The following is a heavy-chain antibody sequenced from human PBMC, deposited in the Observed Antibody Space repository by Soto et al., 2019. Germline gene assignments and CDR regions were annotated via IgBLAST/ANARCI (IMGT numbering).Heavy chain of an antibody. V-gene: IGHV3-13*01. CDR3: ARLSSYWDGGRGRFDP. CDR1: GFTFSAYD. Sequence: GGSLRLSCAASGFTFSAYDMHWVRQATGKGLEWVAAIGTQHDTYYPDSVKGRFTISRENAKNSLYLQMSSLTAGDTAVYYCARLSSYWDGGRGRFDPWGQGTLVPVSS. D-gene: IGHD2-8*02. CDR2: IGTQHDT. J-gene: IGHJ5*02.